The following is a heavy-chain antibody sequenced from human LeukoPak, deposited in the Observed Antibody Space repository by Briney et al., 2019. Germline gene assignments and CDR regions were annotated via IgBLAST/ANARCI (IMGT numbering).Heavy chain of an antibody. V-gene: IGHV3-74*01. J-gene: IGHJ6*02. CDR1: GFTFSSYW. Sequence: PGGSLRLSCAASGFTFSSYWMHWVRQAPGKGLVWASRINSDGSSTSYADSVKGRFTISRDNAKNTLYLQMNSLRAEDTAVYYCARYYVWGPYYYYYYGMDVWGQGTTVTVSS. D-gene: IGHD3-16*01. CDR2: INSDGSST. CDR3: ARYYVWGPYYYYYYGMDV.